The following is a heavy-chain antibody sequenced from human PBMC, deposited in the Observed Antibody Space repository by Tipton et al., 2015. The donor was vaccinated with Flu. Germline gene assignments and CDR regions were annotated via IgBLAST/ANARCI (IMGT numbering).Heavy chain of an antibody. V-gene: IGHV4-4*07. CDR3: ARENWNYVVRSSWLDP. CDR1: GGSITTSY. D-gene: IGHD1-7*01. CDR2: MSTSGST. J-gene: IGHJ5*02. Sequence: TLSLTCTVSGGSITTSYWSWLRQPAGKGLEWIGRMSTSGSTNYNASLKSRVTISVDTSKNQFSLRLASVTATDTAVYYCARENWNYVVRSSWLDPWGQGTLVTVSS.